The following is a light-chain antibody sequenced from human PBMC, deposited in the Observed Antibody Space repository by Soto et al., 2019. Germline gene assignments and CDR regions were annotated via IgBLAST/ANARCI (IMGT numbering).Light chain of an antibody. CDR1: SSDFGGYNF. CDR2: DVN. V-gene: IGLV2-11*01. J-gene: IGLJ1*01. CDR3: CSYAGTYTHYL. Sequence: QSVLTQPRSVSGSPGQSVTISCTGTSSDFGGYNFVSWYQQHPGKAPKLMIYDVNKRPSGVPGRFSGSKSGNTASLTISGLHAEDEADYYCCSYAGTYTHYLFGTGTKVTVL.